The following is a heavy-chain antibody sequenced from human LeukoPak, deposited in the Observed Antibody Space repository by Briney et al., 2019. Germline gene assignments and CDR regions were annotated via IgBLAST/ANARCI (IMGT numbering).Heavy chain of an antibody. CDR3: ARYDSSSSIFAY. V-gene: IGHV3-21*01. D-gene: IGHD6-6*01. J-gene: IGHJ4*02. CDR2: ISSSSSYI. CDR1: GFTFSSYA. Sequence: GGSLRLSCAASGFTFSSYAMSWVRQAPGKGLEWVSSISSSSSYIYYADSVKGRFTISRDNAKNSLYLQMNSLRAEDTAVYYCARYDSSSSIFAYWGQGTLVTVSS.